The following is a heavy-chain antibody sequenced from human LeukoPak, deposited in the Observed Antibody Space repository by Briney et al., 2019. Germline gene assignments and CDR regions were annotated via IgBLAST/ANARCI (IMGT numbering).Heavy chain of an antibody. D-gene: IGHD3-10*01. V-gene: IGHV3-66*01. Sequence: GGSLRLSRAASGFTVSSNYMSWVRQAPGKGLEWVSVIYSGGSTYYADSVKGRFTISRDNSKNTLYLQMNILRDEDTAVYYCARDLYASGSYDYWGQGTLVTVAS. CDR3: ARDLYASGSYDY. J-gene: IGHJ4*02. CDR2: IYSGGST. CDR1: GFTVSSNY.